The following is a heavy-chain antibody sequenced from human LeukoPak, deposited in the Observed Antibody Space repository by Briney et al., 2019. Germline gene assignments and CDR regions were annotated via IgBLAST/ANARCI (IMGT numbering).Heavy chain of an antibody. D-gene: IGHD1-26*01. CDR2: IYYSGST. J-gene: IGHJ4*02. V-gene: IGHV4-59*01. CDR1: GVSISSYY. Sequence: KPSETLSLTCTVSGVSISSYYWSWIRQPPGKGLEWIGYIYYSGSTNYNPSLKSRVTISVDTSKNQFSLKLSSVTAADTAVYYCARIMGHFDFWGPGTLVTVFS. CDR3: ARIMGHFDF.